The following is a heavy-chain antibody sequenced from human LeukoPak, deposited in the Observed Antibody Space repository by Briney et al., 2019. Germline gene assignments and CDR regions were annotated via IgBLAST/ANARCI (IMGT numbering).Heavy chain of an antibody. CDR3: AKDPVGLYYYYYMDV. Sequence: PGGSLRLSCAASGFTFSSYGMNWVRQAPGKGLEWVSSISGSGLNTYYADSVKGRFTISRDNSKNTLYLQMNSLRAEDTAVYYCAKDPVGLYYYYYMDVWGKGTTVTISS. V-gene: IGHV3-23*01. J-gene: IGHJ6*03. CDR2: ISGSGLNT. D-gene: IGHD1-26*01. CDR1: GFTFSSYG.